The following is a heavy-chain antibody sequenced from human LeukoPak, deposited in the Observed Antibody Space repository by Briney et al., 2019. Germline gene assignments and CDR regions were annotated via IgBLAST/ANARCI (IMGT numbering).Heavy chain of an antibody. CDR1: VYSFTDYY. V-gene: IGHV1-2*02. Sequence: VASVRVSCKASVYSFTDYYMHWVRQAPGQGVESMGWINPDSGGTNYPQKFQGRVTMTRDTSISTAYMELSRLRSDDAAVYYCARGGHYYSYSMDVWGKGTTVTVSS. CDR2: INPDSGGT. J-gene: IGHJ6*03. CDR3: ARGGHYYSYSMDV.